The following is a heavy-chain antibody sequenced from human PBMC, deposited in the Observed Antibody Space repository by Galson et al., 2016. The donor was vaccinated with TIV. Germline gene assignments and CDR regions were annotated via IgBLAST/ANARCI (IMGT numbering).Heavy chain of an antibody. V-gene: IGHV3-20*01. CDR1: GFIFDDYD. CDR2: TNWNGGST. Sequence: SLRLSCAASGFIFDDYDMTWIRQVPGKGLEWVADTNWNGGSTGYADSGKGRFTISRDNAKNSLYLDVNSLRTEDTALYHCARVRSCGGDCYCFDYWGQGTLVTVSS. D-gene: IGHD2-21*02. J-gene: IGHJ4*02. CDR3: ARVRSCGGDCYCFDY.